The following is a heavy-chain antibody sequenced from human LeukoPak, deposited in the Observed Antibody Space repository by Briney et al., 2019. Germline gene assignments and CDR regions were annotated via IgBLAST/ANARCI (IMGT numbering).Heavy chain of an antibody. CDR1: GYTFTGYY. D-gene: IGHD2-8*01. CDR2: INPNSGGT. V-gene: IGHV1-2*02. Sequence: ASVKVSRKASGYTFTGYYMHWVRQAPGQGLEWMGWINPNSGGTNYAQKFQGRVTMTRDTSISTAYMELSRLRSDDTAVYYCARAGIVLMVYPVYYFDYWGQGTLVTVSS. CDR3: ARAGIVLMVYPVYYFDY. J-gene: IGHJ4*02.